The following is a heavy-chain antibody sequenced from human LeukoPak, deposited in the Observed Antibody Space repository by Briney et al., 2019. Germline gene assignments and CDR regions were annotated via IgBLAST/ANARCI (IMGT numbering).Heavy chain of an antibody. D-gene: IGHD6-19*01. V-gene: IGHV3-15*01. CDR2: IKNKVDGATT. J-gene: IGHJ5*02. Sequence: GGSLRLSCAASGVTLSDAWMTWVRQAPGKGLEWVGRIKNKVDGATTDYAAPVIGRFTISRDNSKNTLYLQMNSLRAEDTAVYYCARVPLSSGWYNWFDPWGQGTLVTVSS. CDR1: GVTLSDAW. CDR3: ARVPLSSGWYNWFDP.